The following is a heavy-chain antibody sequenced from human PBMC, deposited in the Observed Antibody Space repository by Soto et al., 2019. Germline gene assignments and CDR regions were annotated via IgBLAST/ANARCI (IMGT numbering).Heavy chain of an antibody. CDR3: ARSRGYSDSWLDY. J-gene: IGHJ4*02. CDR2: VYYSGGT. Sequence: QVQLQESGPGLVKPSETLSLTCIVSGDSISSYYWTWIRQAPGKGLEWIGHVYYSGGTKYNPSLKSRVTISVDTSKTQFSLTLSSVTAADTAVYFCARSRGYSDSWLDYWGQGTLVTVSS. CDR1: GDSISSYY. V-gene: IGHV4-59*01. D-gene: IGHD5-12*01.